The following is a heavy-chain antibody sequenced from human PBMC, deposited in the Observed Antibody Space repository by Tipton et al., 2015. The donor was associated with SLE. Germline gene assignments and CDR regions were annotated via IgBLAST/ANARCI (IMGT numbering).Heavy chain of an antibody. CDR1: GDSISSHY. CDR3: ARGIQLWLDWYFDL. Sequence: TLSLTCTVSGDSISSHYWNWIRQPPGKGLEWIGYIYYSGSTYYNPSLKSRVTISIDTSKNQFSLKLSSVTASDTAVYYCARGIQLWLDWYFDLWGRGTLVTVSS. CDR2: IYYSGST. V-gene: IGHV4-59*11. D-gene: IGHD5-18*01. J-gene: IGHJ2*01.